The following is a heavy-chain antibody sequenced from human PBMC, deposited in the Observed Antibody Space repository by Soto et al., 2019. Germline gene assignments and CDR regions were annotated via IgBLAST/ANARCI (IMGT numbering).Heavy chain of an antibody. D-gene: IGHD2-15*01. J-gene: IGHJ4*02. V-gene: IGHV4-4*02. CDR2: IYHSGDI. Sequence: SETLSLTCAVSGGSISSSNWWSWVRQPPGKGLEWIGEIYHSGDINHNPSLKGRATISLDTSKSQFSLRLTSVTAADTGVYYCVRDSGRDGFSPGHWAQGTLVTVSS. CDR3: VRDSGRDGFSPGH. CDR1: GGSISSSNW.